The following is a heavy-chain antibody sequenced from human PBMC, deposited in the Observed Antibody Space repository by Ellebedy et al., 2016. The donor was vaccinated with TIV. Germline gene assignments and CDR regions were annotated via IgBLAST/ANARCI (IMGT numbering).Heavy chain of an antibody. V-gene: IGHV4-39*07. CDR3: ARDKWGRDYSTYNWFDP. D-gene: IGHD4-11*01. J-gene: IGHJ5*02. Sequence: SETLSLXXTVSGGSISSSSYYWGWIRQPPGKGLEWIGRIYTSGSTNYNPSLKSRVTMSVDTSKNQFSLKLSSVTAADTAVYYCARDKWGRDYSTYNWFDPWGQGTLVTVSS. CDR2: IYTSGST. CDR1: GGSISSSSYY.